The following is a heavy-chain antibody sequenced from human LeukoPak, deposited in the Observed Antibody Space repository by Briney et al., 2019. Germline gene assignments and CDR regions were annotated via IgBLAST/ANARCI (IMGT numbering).Heavy chain of an antibody. CDR3: ARGDYYDGGGRNWFDP. CDR2: IHTSGTT. V-gene: IGHV4-4*07. D-gene: IGHD3-16*01. Sequence: PSETLSLTCTVSGXSMSDYYWSFIRQPAGKGLEWIGRIHTSGTTYFNPSLKSRITMSVDTSKNQFSLRLSSMTAADTAVYFCARGDYYDGGGRNWFDPWGQGTLVTVSS. CDR1: GXSMSDYY. J-gene: IGHJ5*02.